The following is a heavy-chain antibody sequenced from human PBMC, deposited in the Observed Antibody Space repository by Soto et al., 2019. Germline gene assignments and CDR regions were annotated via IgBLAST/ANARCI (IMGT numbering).Heavy chain of an antibody. CDR3: ARRAGTSHHFDY. D-gene: IGHD1-7*01. Sequence: QVHLVQSGAEVKKPGASVKVSCKASGYTFTTYGITWVRQAPGQGLEWMGWISAYNANTNYAQKFQGRVAMTTDTSTRTAYMELSSLRSDDTSVYYCARRAGTSHHFDYWGQGTQVTVSS. CDR2: ISAYNANT. J-gene: IGHJ4*02. V-gene: IGHV1-18*01. CDR1: GYTFTTYG.